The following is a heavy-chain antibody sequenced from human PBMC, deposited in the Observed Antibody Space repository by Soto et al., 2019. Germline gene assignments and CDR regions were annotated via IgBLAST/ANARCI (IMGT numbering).Heavy chain of an antibody. CDR2: IYHSGST. V-gene: IGHV4-30-2*01. D-gene: IGHD2-2*01. CDR3: ARYVVVPARYWFDP. J-gene: IGHJ5*02. CDR1: GGSISSGGYS. Sequence: QLQLQESGSGLVKPSQTLSLTCAVSGGSISSGGYSWSWIRQPPGKGLEWIGYIYHSGSTYYNPSLKSRVTISVDRSKNQFSLKLSSVTAADTAVYYCARYVVVPARYWFDPWGQGTLVTVSS.